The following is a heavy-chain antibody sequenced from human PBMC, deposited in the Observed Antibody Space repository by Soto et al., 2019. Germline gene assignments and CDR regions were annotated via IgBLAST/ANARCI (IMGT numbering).Heavy chain of an antibody. J-gene: IGHJ6*02. CDR3: AKDAITMVRGVISYYGMDV. D-gene: IGHD3-10*01. V-gene: IGHV3-9*01. Sequence: EVQLVESGGGLVQPGRSLRLSCAASGFTFDDYAMQWVRQAPGKGLEWVSGISWNSGSIGYADSVKGRFTISRDNAKNSLYLQMNSLRAEDTALYYCAKDAITMVRGVISYYGMDVWGQGTTVTVSS. CDR2: ISWNSGSI. CDR1: GFTFDDYA.